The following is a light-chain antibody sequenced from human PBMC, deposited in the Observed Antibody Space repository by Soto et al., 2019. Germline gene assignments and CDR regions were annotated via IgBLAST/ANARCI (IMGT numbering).Light chain of an antibody. V-gene: IGKV1D-12*01. CDR1: QSISSS. CDR3: QQAKSFPYT. CDR2: VAS. Sequence: DIQMTQSPSSVSASVGDRVTITGRASQSISSSLAWYQQKPGKAPKLLIYVASNLQSEVPSRFTGSESGTDFTLTISSLQPEDFAVYYCQQAKSFPYTFGQGTKLEIK. J-gene: IGKJ2*01.